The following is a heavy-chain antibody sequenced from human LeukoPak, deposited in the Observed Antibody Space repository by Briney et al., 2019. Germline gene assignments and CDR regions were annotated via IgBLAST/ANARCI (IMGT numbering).Heavy chain of an antibody. D-gene: IGHD2-15*01. CDR3: AKDRATKWSFDY. Sequence: GGSLRLSCAASGFTFRSDGMHWVRQAPGKGLEWVTFIGYDGSDKYYADSVNGRFTISRDNSKNTLYLQMNSLRAEDTAVYHCAKDRATKWSFDYWGQGTLVTVSS. CDR2: IGYDGSDK. J-gene: IGHJ4*02. CDR1: GFTFRSDG. V-gene: IGHV3-30*02.